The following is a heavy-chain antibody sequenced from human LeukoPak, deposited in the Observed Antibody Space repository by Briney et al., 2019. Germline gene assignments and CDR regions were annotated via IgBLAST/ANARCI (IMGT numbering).Heavy chain of an antibody. CDR1: GGPISSGGYS. D-gene: IGHD3-10*01. V-gene: IGHV4-30-2*01. Sequence: SQTLSLTCAVSGGPISSGGYSWSWIRQPPGKGLEWIGYIYHSGSTYYNPSLKSRVTISVDRSKNQFSLKLSSVTAADTAVYYCARGKAGSYGDYFDYWAREPWSPSPQ. CDR2: IYHSGST. J-gene: IGHJ4*02. CDR3: ARGKAGSYGDYFDY.